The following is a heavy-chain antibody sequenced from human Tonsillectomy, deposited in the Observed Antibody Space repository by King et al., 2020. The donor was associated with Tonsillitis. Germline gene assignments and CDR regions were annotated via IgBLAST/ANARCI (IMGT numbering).Heavy chain of an antibody. CDR3: AKVLERFGELSPIDY. CDR2: ICCMGSST. Sequence: VQLVESGGGLLQPGGSLRLSCAVSGFTFSSYAMNWVRQAPGKGLEWVAGICCMGSSTDYADSVKGRFTISRDNSKNTLYQQMNSLRAEDTAVYYCAKVLERFGELSPIDYWGQGTLVTVSS. J-gene: IGHJ4*02. D-gene: IGHD3-10*01. V-gene: IGHV3-23*04. CDR1: GFTFSSYA.